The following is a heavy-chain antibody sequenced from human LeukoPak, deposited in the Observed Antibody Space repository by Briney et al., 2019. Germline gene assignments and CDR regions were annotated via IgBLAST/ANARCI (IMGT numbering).Heavy chain of an antibody. V-gene: IGHV4-59*08. CDR1: GGSISRYY. D-gene: IGHD6-19*01. Sequence: SETLSLTCTVSGGSISRYYWSWIRQPPGKGLEWIGYIYYRGNTTYNPSLKSRVTISVDTSKNQFSLKLTSVTAADTAIYYCARRKWLAFDSWGQGTLVTVSS. J-gene: IGHJ4*02. CDR2: IYYRGNT. CDR3: ARRKWLAFDS.